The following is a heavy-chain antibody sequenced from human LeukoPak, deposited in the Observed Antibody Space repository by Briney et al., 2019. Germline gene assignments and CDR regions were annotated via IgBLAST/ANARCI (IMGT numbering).Heavy chain of an antibody. J-gene: IGHJ4*02. Sequence: WGSLRLSCAASGFTFSSYSMNWVRQAPGKGLEWVSSISSTSSYIYYADSVKGRFTITRDNAKNSLYLQMNSLRAEDTAVYYCVRDYYGSGSYSALFEYWGQGTLVTVSS. V-gene: IGHV3-21*01. CDR3: VRDYYGSGSYSALFEY. D-gene: IGHD3-10*01. CDR2: ISSTSSYI. CDR1: GFTFSSYS.